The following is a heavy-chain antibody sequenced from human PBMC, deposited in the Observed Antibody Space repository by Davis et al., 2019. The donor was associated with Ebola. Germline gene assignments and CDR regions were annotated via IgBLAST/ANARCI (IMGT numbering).Heavy chain of an antibody. CDR3: ARSVTMVRGGWFDP. J-gene: IGHJ5*02. CDR2: MNPNSGNT. CDR1: GYTFTSYD. D-gene: IGHD3-10*01. V-gene: IGHV1-8*01. Sequence: ASVKVSCKASGYTFTSYDINWVRQATGQGLEWMGWMNPNSGNTGYAQKFQGRVTMTRNTSISTAYMELRSLRPDDTAVYYCARSVTMVRGGWFDPWGQGTLVTVSS.